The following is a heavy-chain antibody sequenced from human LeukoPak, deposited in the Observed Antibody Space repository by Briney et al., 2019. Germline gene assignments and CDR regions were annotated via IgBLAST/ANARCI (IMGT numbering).Heavy chain of an antibody. CDR2: IYYSGST. D-gene: IGHD3-22*01. CDR3: ARGPYSYDSSGAFDI. V-gene: IGHV4-39*07. CDR1: GGSISSSSYY. J-gene: IGHJ3*02. Sequence: PSETLSLTCTVSGGSISSSSYYWGWIRQPPGKGLEWIGSIYYSGSTYYKPSLKSRVTISVDTSKNQFSLKLSSVTAADTAVYFCARGPYSYDSSGAFDIWGQGTMVTVSS.